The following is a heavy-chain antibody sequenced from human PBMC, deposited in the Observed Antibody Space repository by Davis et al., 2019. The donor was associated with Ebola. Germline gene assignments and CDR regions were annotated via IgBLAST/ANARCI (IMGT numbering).Heavy chain of an antibody. D-gene: IGHD5-24*01. CDR1: GFTFSNFR. Sequence: GESLKISCAASGFTFSNFRMNWVRQVPGKGLEWVSSIGISSAYIFSADSVKGRFTISRDDAGNSLSLQMNGLRGDDTAVYYCAKSDGYNDFDYWGQGTLVTVSS. CDR2: IGISSAYI. J-gene: IGHJ4*02. CDR3: AKSDGYNDFDY. V-gene: IGHV3-21*04.